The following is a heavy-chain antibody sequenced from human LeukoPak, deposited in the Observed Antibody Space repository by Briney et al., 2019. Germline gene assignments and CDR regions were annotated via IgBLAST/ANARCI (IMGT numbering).Heavy chain of an antibody. J-gene: IGHJ4*02. CDR2: TRFDESYS. CDR1: GFIFSDYG. CDR3: AKDRPRIAVTGSVFDY. D-gene: IGHD6-19*01. V-gene: IGHV3-30*02. Sequence: RGSLRLSCVPSGFIFSDYGMHWVRQAPGKGRGWVAFTRFDESYSYYVQSVRGRFSISRDNAQNTLYLHMNNLRSEDAAVYYCAKDRPRIAVTGSVFDYWGQGTLVTVSS.